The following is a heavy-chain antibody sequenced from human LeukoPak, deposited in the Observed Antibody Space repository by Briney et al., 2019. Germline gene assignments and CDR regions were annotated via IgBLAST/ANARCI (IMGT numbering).Heavy chain of an antibody. J-gene: IGHJ5*02. CDR3: ARDLAPVGATPNWFDP. V-gene: IGHV1-18*01. Sequence: ASVKVSCKASGYTFTSYGIIWVRQAPGQGLEWMGWISAYNGNTNYAQKLQGRVTMTTDTSTSTAYMELRSLRSDDTAVYYCARDLAPVGATPNWFDPWGQGTLVTVSS. CDR2: ISAYNGNT. D-gene: IGHD1-26*01. CDR1: GYTFTSYG.